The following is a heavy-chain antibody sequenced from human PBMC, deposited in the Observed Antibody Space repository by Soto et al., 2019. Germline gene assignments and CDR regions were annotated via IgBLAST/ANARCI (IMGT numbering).Heavy chain of an antibody. CDR1: GFTFSGSA. CDR2: IRSKANSYAT. V-gene: IGHV3-73*01. J-gene: IGHJ4*02. CDR3: TRHDSEAGITY. Sequence: HPGGSLRLSCAASGFTFSGSAMHWVRQASGKGLEWVGRIRSKANSYATAYAASVKGRFTISRDDSKNTAYLQMNSLKTEDTAVYYCTRHDSEAGITYWGQGTLVTVSS. D-gene: IGHD6-19*01.